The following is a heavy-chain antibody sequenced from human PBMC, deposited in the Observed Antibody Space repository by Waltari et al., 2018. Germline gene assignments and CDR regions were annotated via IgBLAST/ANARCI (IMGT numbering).Heavy chain of an antibody. CDR3: AKGTNMVITHSYFDC. Sequence: VQLVQSGAEVKKPGASVKVSCKASGYTFTGYYMHWVRHAPGKGTEWVSAISGRGESTYYADSVKGRFSISRDNPKNTLYLQMSSLRAEDTAVYYCAKGTNMVITHSYFDCWGQGILVTVSS. J-gene: IGHJ4*02. CDR2: ISGRGEST. CDR1: GYTFTGYY. D-gene: IGHD2-21*01. V-gene: IGHV3-23*04.